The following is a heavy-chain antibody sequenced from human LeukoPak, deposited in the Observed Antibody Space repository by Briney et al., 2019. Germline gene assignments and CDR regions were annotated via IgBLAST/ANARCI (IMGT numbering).Heavy chain of an antibody. CDR1: GGSISSYY. CDR2: IYYSGST. D-gene: IGHD2-21*02. J-gene: IGHJ3*02. Sequence: ASETLSLTCTVSGGSISSYYWSWIRQPPGKGLEWIGYIYYSGSTNYNPSLKSRVTISVDTSKNQFSLKLSSVTAADTAVYYCARDLGCGGDCYAFDIWGQGTMVTVSS. CDR3: ARDLGCGGDCYAFDI. V-gene: IGHV4-59*01.